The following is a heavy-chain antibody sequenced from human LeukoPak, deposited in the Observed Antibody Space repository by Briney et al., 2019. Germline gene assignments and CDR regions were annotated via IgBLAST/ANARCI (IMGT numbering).Heavy chain of an antibody. CDR3: ASTIIGGYNSYI. J-gene: IGHJ3*02. CDR1: GGSISSGSYY. Sequence: MTSETLSLTCTVSGGSISSGSYYWSWIRQPAGKGLEWIGRIYTSGSTNYNPSLKSRVTMSVDTSKNQLSLKLSSVTAADTAVYYCASTIIGGYNSYIWGQGTMVTVSS. CDR2: IYTSGST. V-gene: IGHV4-61*02. D-gene: IGHD5-24*01.